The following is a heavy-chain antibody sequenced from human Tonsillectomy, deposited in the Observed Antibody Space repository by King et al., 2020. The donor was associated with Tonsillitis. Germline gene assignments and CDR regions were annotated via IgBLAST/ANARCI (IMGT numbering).Heavy chain of an antibody. D-gene: IGHD2-15*01. CDR3: ARDTCSGGSCYSGIDY. Sequence: QLVQSGAEVKKPGASVKVSCKASGYTFTGYYMHWVRQAPGQGLEWMGWINPNSGGTNYAQKFQGRVTMTRDTSISTAYMELSRLRSDDTAVYYCARDTCSGGSCYSGIDYWGHGTLVTVSS. CDR1: GYTFTGYY. V-gene: IGHV1-2*02. CDR2: INPNSGGT. J-gene: IGHJ4*01.